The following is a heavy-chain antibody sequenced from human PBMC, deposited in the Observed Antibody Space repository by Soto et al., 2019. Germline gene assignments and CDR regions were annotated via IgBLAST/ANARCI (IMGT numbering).Heavy chain of an antibody. V-gene: IGHV3-23*01. CDR1: GFTFSSYA. Sequence: SLRLSCAASGFTFSSYAMSWVRQAPGKGLEWVSAISGSGGSTYYADSVKGRFTISRDNSKNTLYLQMNSLRAEDTAVYYCARRRITMVRGVIRGSAFDIWGQGTMVTVSS. D-gene: IGHD3-10*01. J-gene: IGHJ3*02. CDR3: ARRRITMVRGVIRGSAFDI. CDR2: ISGSGGST.